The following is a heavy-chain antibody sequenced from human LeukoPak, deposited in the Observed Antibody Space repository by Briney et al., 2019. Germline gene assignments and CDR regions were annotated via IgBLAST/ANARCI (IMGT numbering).Heavy chain of an antibody. V-gene: IGHV3-21*01. Sequence: ETLSLTCTVSGGSISSSSYYWGWIRQPPGKGLEWVSSISSSSSYIYYADSVKGRFTISRDNAKNSLYLQMNSLRAEDTAVYYCARDLGFDYWGQGTLVTVSS. CDR1: GGSISSSS. CDR3: ARDLGFDY. CDR2: ISSSSSYI. J-gene: IGHJ4*02. D-gene: IGHD3-16*01.